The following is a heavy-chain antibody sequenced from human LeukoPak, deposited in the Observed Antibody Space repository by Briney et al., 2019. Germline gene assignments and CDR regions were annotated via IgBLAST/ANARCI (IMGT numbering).Heavy chain of an antibody. D-gene: IGHD1-26*01. CDR1: GFTFSSYA. CDR2: ISCDGSNK. V-gene: IGHV3-30-3*01. Sequence: PGGSLRLSCAAPGFTFSSYAMHWVRQAPGKGLEWVAVISCDGSNKYYADSVKGRFTISRDNSKNTLYLQMNSLRAEDTAVYYCASLQWELPYWGQGTLVTVSS. J-gene: IGHJ4*02. CDR3: ASLQWELPY.